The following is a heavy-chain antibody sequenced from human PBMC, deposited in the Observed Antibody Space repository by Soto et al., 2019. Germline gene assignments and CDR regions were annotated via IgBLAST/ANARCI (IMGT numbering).Heavy chain of an antibody. CDR3: ATGAPRRPSNSYGLDL. CDR1: SFTFRIYV. CDR2: ITGSGGAT. J-gene: IGHJ6*02. Sequence: DVQLLESGGGLVQPGGSLRLSCAASSFTFRIYVMSWVRQAPGKGPEWVSAITGSGGATYYAESVKGRFTVSRDNSNNTLYLQMNNLRVDDTAIYFCATGAPRRPSNSYGLDLWGQGTTVTVS. V-gene: IGHV3-23*01. D-gene: IGHD6-6*01.